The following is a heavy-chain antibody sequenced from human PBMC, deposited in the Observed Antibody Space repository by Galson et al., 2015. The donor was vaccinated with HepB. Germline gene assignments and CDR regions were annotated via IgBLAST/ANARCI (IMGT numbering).Heavy chain of an antibody. V-gene: IGHV3-21*01. CDR3: ARGGLLYRFLEWLTDY. CDR1: GFTFSSYS. Sequence: SLRLSCAASGFTFSSYSMNWVRQAPGKGLEWVSSISSSSSYIYYADSVKGRFTISRDNAKNSLYLQMNGLRAEDTAVYYCARGGLLYRFLEWLTDYWGQGTLVTVSS. J-gene: IGHJ4*02. CDR2: ISSSSSYI. D-gene: IGHD3-3*01.